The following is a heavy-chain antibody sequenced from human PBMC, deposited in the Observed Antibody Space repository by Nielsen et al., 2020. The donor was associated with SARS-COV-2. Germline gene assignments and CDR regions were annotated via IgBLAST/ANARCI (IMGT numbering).Heavy chain of an antibody. CDR2: ISWNSGSI. J-gene: IGHJ2*01. Sequence: GGFLRLSCAASGFTFDDYAMHWVRQAPGKGLEWVSGISWNSGSIGYADSVKGRFTISRDNAKNSLYLQMNSLRAEDTAVYYCARLQSSSWYFDLWGRGTLVTVSS. CDR1: GFTFDDYA. V-gene: IGHV3-9*01. D-gene: IGHD6-13*01. CDR3: ARLQSSSWYFDL.